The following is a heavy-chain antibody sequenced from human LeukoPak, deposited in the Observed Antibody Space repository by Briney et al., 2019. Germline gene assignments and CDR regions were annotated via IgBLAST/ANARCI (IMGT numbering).Heavy chain of an antibody. CDR3: AKEYDILTGYYAFDI. D-gene: IGHD3-9*01. Sequence: GGTLRLSCAASGFTFSSYGMSWVRQAPGKGLEWVSAISNSGGSTNYADSVKGRFTISRDNSKNTLYLQMNSLRAEDTAVYYCAKEYDILTGYYAFDIWGQGTMVTVSS. J-gene: IGHJ3*02. V-gene: IGHV3-23*01. CDR2: ISNSGGST. CDR1: GFTFSSYG.